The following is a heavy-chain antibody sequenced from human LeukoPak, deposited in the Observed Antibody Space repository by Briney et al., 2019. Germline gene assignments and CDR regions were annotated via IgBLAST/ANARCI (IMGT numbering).Heavy chain of an antibody. CDR2: INHSGST. Sequence: SEALSLPCAVYGGSFSGYYWSWMRQPPGKGLEWIGEINHSGSTNYNPSLKSRVTISVDTSKNQFSLKLSSVTAADTAVYYCARTSKTPGIAGCFQHWGQGTLVTVSS. J-gene: IGHJ1*01. V-gene: IGHV4-34*01. CDR3: ARTSKTPGIAGCFQH. CDR1: GGSFSGYY. D-gene: IGHD6-13*01.